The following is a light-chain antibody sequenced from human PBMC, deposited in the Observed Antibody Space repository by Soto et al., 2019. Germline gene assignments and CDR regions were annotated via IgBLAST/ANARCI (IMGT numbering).Light chain of an antibody. V-gene: IGKV1-5*01. J-gene: IGKJ1*01. CDR1: QSIGSQ. CDR2: GAS. CDR3: QQYSDYKS. Sequence: DIQMTQSPSTLSASVGDRVTISCRASQSIGSQLAWYQQKPGQAPKVLIYGASTLQSGVPSRFSGSGSGTEFTLTISSLQPDDFATYYCQQYSDYKSFGQGTKVEI.